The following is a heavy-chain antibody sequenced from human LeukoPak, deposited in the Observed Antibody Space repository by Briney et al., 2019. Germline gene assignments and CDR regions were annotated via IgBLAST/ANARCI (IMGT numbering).Heavy chain of an antibody. V-gene: IGHV1-2*02. Sequence: ASVKVSCKASGYTFTGYCMHWVRQAPGQGLEWMGWINPNSGGTNYAQKFQGRVTMTRDTSISTAYMELSRLRSDDTAVYYCARSSGSYYNWFDPWGQGTLVTVSS. CDR3: ARSSGSYYNWFDP. D-gene: IGHD1-26*01. CDR2: INPNSGGT. J-gene: IGHJ5*02. CDR1: GYTFTGYC.